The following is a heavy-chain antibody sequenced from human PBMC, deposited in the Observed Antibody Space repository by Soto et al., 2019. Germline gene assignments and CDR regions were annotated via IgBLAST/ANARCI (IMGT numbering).Heavy chain of an antibody. Sequence: QVQLVESGGGVVQPGRSLRLSCAASGFTFSSYGMHWVRQAPGKGLEWVAVIWYDGSNKYYADSVKGRFTISRDNSKNTLYLQMNSLSAEDTAVYYCARGFGDFWSGYYSDYYYYYMDVWGKGTTVTVSS. CDR2: IWYDGSNK. CDR1: GFTFSSYG. J-gene: IGHJ6*03. V-gene: IGHV3-33*01. CDR3: ARGFGDFWSGYYSDYYYYYMDV. D-gene: IGHD3-3*01.